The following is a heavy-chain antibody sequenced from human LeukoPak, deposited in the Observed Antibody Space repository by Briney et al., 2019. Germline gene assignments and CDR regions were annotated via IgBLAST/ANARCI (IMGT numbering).Heavy chain of an antibody. CDR3: AKETRKTLRTFDY. V-gene: IGHV3-23*01. Sequence: GGSLRLSCAASGFAFNNNAMTWVRQAPGKGLEWVSAISGSGGSTYYADSVKGRFTISRDNSKNTLYLQMNSLRAEDTAVYYCAKETRKTLRTFDYWGQGTLVTVSS. CDR1: GFAFNNNA. J-gene: IGHJ4*02. CDR2: ISGSGGST. D-gene: IGHD4-17*01.